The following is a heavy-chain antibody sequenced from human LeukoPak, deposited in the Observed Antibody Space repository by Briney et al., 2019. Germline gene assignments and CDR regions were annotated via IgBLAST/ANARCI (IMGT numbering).Heavy chain of an antibody. J-gene: IGHJ4*02. V-gene: IGHV4-59*01. D-gene: IGHD1-1*01. CDR1: GGSISSYY. Sequence: PSETLSLTCSVSGGSISSYYWNWIRQTPGKGLQWIGYTHYSGSTNYNPSLKSRVSISVDTTKNQFSRKLSSVTAADTALYYCARGNAYNWRFDFWGQGTLVTVSS. CDR2: THYSGST. CDR3: ARGNAYNWRFDF.